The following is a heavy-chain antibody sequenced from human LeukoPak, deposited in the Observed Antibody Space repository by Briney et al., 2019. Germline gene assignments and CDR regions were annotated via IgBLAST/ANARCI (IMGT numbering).Heavy chain of an antibody. J-gene: IGHJ4*02. Sequence: GASVKVSCKASGYTFTSYAMHWVRQAPGQRLEWMGWINAGNGNTKYSQKFQGRVTITRDTSASTAYMELSGLRSEDTAVYYCARAIRYYDILTGYSPYYFDYWGQGTPVTVSS. CDR2: INAGNGNT. CDR3: ARAIRYYDILTGYSPYYFDY. D-gene: IGHD3-9*01. CDR1: GYTFTSYA. V-gene: IGHV1-3*01.